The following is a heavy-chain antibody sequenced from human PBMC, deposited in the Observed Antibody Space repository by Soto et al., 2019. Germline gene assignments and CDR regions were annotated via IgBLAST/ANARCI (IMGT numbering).Heavy chain of an antibody. J-gene: IGHJ5*02. V-gene: IGHV1-3*01. Sequence: ASVKVSCKASGYTFTSYAMHWVRQAPGQRLEWMGWINAGNGNTKYSQKFQGRVTITRDTSASTAYMELSSLRSEDTAVYYCARAAPPAMVKLGWFDPWGQGTLVTVSS. CDR2: INAGNGNT. CDR1: GYTFTSYA. D-gene: IGHD5-18*01. CDR3: ARAAPPAMVKLGWFDP.